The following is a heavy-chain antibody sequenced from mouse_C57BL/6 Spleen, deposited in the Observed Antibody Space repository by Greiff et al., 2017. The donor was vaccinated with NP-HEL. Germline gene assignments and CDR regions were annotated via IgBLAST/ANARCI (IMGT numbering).Heavy chain of an antibody. D-gene: IGHD1-1*02. Sequence: EVKLLESGGGLVQPGGSLSLSCAASGFTFTDYYMSWVRQPPGKALEWLGFIRNKANGYTTGYSASVKGRFTISRDNSQSILYLQMHAMRAEDSATYYCASYAAGGSYYFDVWGTGTTVTVSS. CDR1: GFTFTDYY. CDR3: ASYAAGGSYYFDV. J-gene: IGHJ1*03. CDR2: IRNKANGYTT. V-gene: IGHV7-3*01.